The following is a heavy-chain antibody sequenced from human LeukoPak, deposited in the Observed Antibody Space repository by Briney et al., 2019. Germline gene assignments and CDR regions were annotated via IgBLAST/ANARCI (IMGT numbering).Heavy chain of an antibody. V-gene: IGHV3-23*01. J-gene: IGHJ4*02. Sequence: PGGSLRLSCAASGFTFSSYAMTWVRQAPGKGLEWVSAISGSGDRTYYADSVKGRFTISRDNSKDTLHLQMNSQRAEDTAVYYCAKDGSRIAVAGSYYDYWGQGTLVTVSS. CDR3: AKDGSRIAVAGSYYDY. D-gene: IGHD6-19*01. CDR2: ISGSGDRT. CDR1: GFTFSSYA.